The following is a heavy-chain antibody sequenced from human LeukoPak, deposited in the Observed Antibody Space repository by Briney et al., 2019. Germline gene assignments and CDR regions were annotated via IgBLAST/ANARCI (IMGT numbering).Heavy chain of an antibody. Sequence: GGSLRLSCAASGFTFSSYWMHWVRQAPGKGLVWVSRINSDGSSTSYAGSVKGRFTISRDNAKNALYLQMNSLRAEDTAVYYCARDRDILTGYPPDFDYWGQGTLVTVSS. CDR2: INSDGSST. CDR1: GFTFSSYW. D-gene: IGHD3-9*01. V-gene: IGHV3-74*01. J-gene: IGHJ4*02. CDR3: ARDRDILTGYPPDFDY.